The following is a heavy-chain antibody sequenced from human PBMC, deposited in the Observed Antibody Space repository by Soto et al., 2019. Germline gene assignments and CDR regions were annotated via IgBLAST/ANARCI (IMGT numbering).Heavy chain of an antibody. CDR1: GFTFSSYS. CDR3: ARSGTTVTYFDY. J-gene: IGHJ4*02. Sequence: EVQLVESGGGLVKPGGSLRLSCAASGFTFSSYSMNWVRQAPGKGLEWVSSISSSSSYIYYADSVKGRFTISRDNAKNSLYLQMNSLRAEDTAVYYCARSGTTVTYFDYWGQGTLVTVSS. CDR2: ISSSSSYI. V-gene: IGHV3-21*01. D-gene: IGHD4-17*01.